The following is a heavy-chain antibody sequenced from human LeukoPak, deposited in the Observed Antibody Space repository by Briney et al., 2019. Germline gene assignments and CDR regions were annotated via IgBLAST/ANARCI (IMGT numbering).Heavy chain of an antibody. J-gene: IGHJ6*04. V-gene: IGHV1-69*06. Sequence: ASVKVSCKASGGTFSSYAISWVRQAPGQGLEWIGGIIPIFGTANYAQKFQGRVTITADKSTSTAYMELSSLRSEDTAVYYCALADIVVVPAAMPHYGMDVWGKGTTVTVSS. CDR1: GGTFSSYA. CDR2: IIPIFGTA. CDR3: ALADIVVVPAAMPHYGMDV. D-gene: IGHD2-2*01.